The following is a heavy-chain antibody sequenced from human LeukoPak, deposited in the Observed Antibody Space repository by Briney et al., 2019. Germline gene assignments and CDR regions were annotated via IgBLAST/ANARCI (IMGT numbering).Heavy chain of an antibody. D-gene: IGHD3-10*01. V-gene: IGHV4-34*01. Sequence: PSETLSLTCAVHGGSLTGYYWSWIRQPPGEGLEWIGEIKPGGIINYNPSVKSRVTISKDTSKNQLFLNLNSATAADTAVYYCVRAFSGVVGAYWGQGTLVTVSS. CDR2: IKPGGII. J-gene: IGHJ4*02. CDR1: GGSLTGYY. CDR3: VRAFSGVVGAY.